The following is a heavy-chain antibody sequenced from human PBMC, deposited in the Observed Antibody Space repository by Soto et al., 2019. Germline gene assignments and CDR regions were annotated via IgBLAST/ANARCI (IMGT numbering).Heavy chain of an antibody. CDR2: ISWDGGST. CDR1: GFTFDDDT. CDR3: ARRKYYFDY. J-gene: IGHJ4*02. V-gene: IGHV3-43*01. Sequence: PGGSLRLSCAASGFTFDDDTMHWVRQAPGKGLEWVSLISWDGGSTYYADSVKGRFTISRDNSKNSLYLQMNSLRTEDTAFYYCARRKYYFDYWGQGTLVTVSS.